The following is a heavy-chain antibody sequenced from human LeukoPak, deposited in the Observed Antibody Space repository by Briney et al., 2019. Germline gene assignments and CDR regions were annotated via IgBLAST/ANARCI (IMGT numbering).Heavy chain of an antibody. V-gene: IGHV3-20*04. CDR2: INWNGGST. CDR1: GFTFDDYG. Sequence: PGGSLRLSCAASGFTFDDYGMSSVRQAPGKGLEWVSGINWNGGSTGYADSVKGRFTISRDNAKNSLYLQMNSLRAEDTALYYCARDPIQGIAAAGTYYFDYWGQGTLVTVSS. CDR3: ARDPIQGIAAAGTYYFDY. D-gene: IGHD6-13*01. J-gene: IGHJ4*02.